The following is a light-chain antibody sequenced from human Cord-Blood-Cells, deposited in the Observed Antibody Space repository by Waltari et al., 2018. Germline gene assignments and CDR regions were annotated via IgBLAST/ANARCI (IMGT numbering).Light chain of an antibody. CDR3: QQYYSTPIT. V-gene: IGKV4-1*01. J-gene: IGKJ5*01. CDR2: WAS. Sequence: DIVMTQSPDSLAVSLGERATINCKSSQSVLYSSNNKNYLAWYQQKPGQPPKLLICWASTRESGVPDRFSGSGSVTDFTLTISSLQAEDVAVYYCQQYYSTPITFGQGTRLEIK. CDR1: QSVLYSSNNKNY.